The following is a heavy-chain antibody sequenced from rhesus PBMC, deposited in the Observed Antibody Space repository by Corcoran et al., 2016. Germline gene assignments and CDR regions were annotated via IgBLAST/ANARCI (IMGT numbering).Heavy chain of an antibody. D-gene: IGHD1-44*01. CDR3: ARGGGTAAFDY. Sequence: QLQLQESGPGLVKPSETLSLTCAVSGGSISGYYWSWIRQPPGKGLEWIGNIDGNIAGTNFNPSLKSRVTNSKDTSKNQVSLKLTSGTAADTAVYYCARGGGTAAFDYWGQGVLVTVSS. V-gene: IGHV4-81*01. J-gene: IGHJ4*01. CDR1: GGSISGYY. CDR2: IDGNIAGT.